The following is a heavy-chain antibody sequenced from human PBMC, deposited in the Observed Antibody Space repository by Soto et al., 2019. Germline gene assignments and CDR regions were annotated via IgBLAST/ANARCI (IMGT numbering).Heavy chain of an antibody. CDR1: GFTLSDYY. Sequence: QVQLVESGGGLVKPGGSLRLSCAASGFTLSDYYMSWIRQAPGKGLEWVSYISDSGTTIYYADSVKGRFTISRDNAKNSLYLQMSSLRAEDTAVYYCARDSLAVASSFDYWGQGTLVTVSS. CDR2: ISDSGTTI. CDR3: ARDSLAVASSFDY. V-gene: IGHV3-11*01. J-gene: IGHJ4*02. D-gene: IGHD6-19*01.